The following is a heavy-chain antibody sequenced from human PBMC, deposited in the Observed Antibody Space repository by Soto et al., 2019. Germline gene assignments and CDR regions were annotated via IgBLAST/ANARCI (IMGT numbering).Heavy chain of an antibody. CDR3: ARLDYGDYEVWFDP. CDR1: GGSISSGGYY. CDR2: IYYSGST. J-gene: IGHJ5*02. Sequence: SETLSLTCTVSGGSISSGGYYWSWIRQHPGKGLEWIGYIYYSGSTYYNPSLKSRVTISVDTSKNQFSLKLSSVTAADTAVYYCARLDYGDYEVWFDPWGQGTLVTVSS. V-gene: IGHV4-31*03. D-gene: IGHD4-17*01.